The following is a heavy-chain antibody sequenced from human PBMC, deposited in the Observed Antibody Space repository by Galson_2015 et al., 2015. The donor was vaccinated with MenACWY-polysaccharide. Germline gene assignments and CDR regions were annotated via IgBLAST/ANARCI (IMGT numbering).Heavy chain of an antibody. D-gene: IGHD2-2*01. CDR3: ARAPTPYCGSMNCFNKYAFDI. CDR1: GGSISSSGYH. J-gene: IGHJ3*02. CDR2: VYYSGNT. V-gene: IGHV4-39*01. Sequence: ETLSLTCTVSGGSISSSGYHWGWIRQPPEKGLEWIGIVYYSGNTYYNPSLESRVTVSVDTSKNQFSLKLNSVTAADTALYYCARAPTPYCGSMNCFNKYAFDIWGQGTMVTVSS.